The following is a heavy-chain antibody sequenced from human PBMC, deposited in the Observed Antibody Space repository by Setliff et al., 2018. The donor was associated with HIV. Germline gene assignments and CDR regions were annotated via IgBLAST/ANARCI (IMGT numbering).Heavy chain of an antibody. CDR2: ISYHERDS. Sequence: GGSLRLSCAAPGFTFSNYGMQWVRQAPGKGLEWVAIISYHERDSFYADSVKGRFTISRDNSKNMLYLQMNSLRTEDTAVYYCTKPTTVVTSYYFDSWGQGTQVTVSS. V-gene: IGHV3-30*18. CDR1: GFTFSNYG. J-gene: IGHJ4*02. CDR3: TKPTTVVTSYYFDS. D-gene: IGHD4-17*01.